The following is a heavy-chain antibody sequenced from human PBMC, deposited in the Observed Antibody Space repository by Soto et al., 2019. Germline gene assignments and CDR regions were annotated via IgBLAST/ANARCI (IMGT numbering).Heavy chain of an antibody. CDR1: GFTFSNAW. V-gene: IGHV3-15*07. D-gene: IGHD6-6*01. J-gene: IGHJ6*02. CDR2: IKSKTDGGTT. CDR3: TTVPDQWIAARQVYYYYGMDV. Sequence: GGSLRLSCAASGFTFSNAWMNWVRQAPGKGLEWVGRIKSKTDGGTTDYAAPVKGRFTISRDDSKNTLYLQMNSLKTEDTAVYYCTTVPDQWIAARQVYYYYGMDVWGQGTTVTVSS.